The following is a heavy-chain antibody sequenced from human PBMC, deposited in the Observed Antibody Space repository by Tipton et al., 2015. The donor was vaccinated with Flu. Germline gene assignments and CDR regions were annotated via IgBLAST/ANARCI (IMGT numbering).Heavy chain of an antibody. CDR3: ATLTGDDY. J-gene: IGHJ4*02. Sequence: QLVQSGGGLVQPGGSLRLSCAASGFTFSSYEMNWVRQAPGKGLEWLSYISISGSTISYADSVRGRFTISRDNAKNSLYLQLNSLRAEDTAVYYCATLTGDDYWGQGDLVTVSS. CDR2: ISISGSTI. D-gene: IGHD7-27*01. CDR1: GFTFSSYE. V-gene: IGHV3-48*03.